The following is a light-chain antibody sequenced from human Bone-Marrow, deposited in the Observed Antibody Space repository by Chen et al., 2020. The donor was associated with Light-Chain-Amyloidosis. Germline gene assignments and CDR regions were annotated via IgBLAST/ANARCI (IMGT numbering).Light chain of an antibody. Sequence: DILMTQTPLSLSVTPGQPASISCKSSHSLLHSAGRTYLFWFLQKPGQPPQLLMYEVSTRFSGVPDKFTGSGSGTHFTLNISRVEAEDVGIYYCMQSIQLPRTFGQGTKVEIK. CDR2: EVS. V-gene: IGKV2D-29*01. CDR3: MQSIQLPRT. CDR1: HSLLHSAGRTY. J-gene: IGKJ1*01.